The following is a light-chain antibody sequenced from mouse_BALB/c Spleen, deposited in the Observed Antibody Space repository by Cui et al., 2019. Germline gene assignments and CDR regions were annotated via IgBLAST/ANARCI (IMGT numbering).Light chain of an antibody. CDR1: QSLLYSSNKKNY. Sequence: DIVMSQSPSSLAVSVGEKVTMSCKSSQSLLYSSNKKNYLAWYQQKPGQSPKLLIYWASTRESGVPDRFTGSGSGTDFTLTISSVKAEDRAVYYCQQYYSYPTWTFGGGTKLEIK. CDR3: QQYYSYPTWT. CDR2: WAS. J-gene: IGKJ1*01. V-gene: IGKV8-30*01.